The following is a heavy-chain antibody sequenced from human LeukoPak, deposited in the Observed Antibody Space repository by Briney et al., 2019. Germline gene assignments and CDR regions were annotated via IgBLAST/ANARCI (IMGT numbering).Heavy chain of an antibody. V-gene: IGHV3-53*01. Sequence: PGGSLRLSCAASGFTVSSSYMSWVRQAPGKGLEWVSVIYSGGSTYYADSVKGRFTISRANSKNTLYLQMNSLRAEDTAVYYCARGEYSGSRLENCFDPWGQGTLVTVSS. CDR3: ARGEYSGSRLENCFDP. D-gene: IGHD5-12*01. CDR2: IYSGGST. CDR1: GFTVSSSY. J-gene: IGHJ5*02.